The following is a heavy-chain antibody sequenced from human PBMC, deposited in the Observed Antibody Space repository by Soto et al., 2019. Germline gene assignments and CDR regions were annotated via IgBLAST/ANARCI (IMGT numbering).Heavy chain of an antibody. CDR3: AREGDPVLTGYYTGQGRFDY. Sequence: GGSLRLSCAASGFTFSDYYMSWIRQAPGKGLEWVSYISSSGSTIYYADSVKGRFTISRDNAKNSLYLQMNSLRAEDTAVYYCAREGDPVLTGYYTGQGRFDYWGQGTLVTVSS. CDR2: ISSSGSTI. V-gene: IGHV3-11*01. J-gene: IGHJ4*02. D-gene: IGHD3-9*01. CDR1: GFTFSDYY.